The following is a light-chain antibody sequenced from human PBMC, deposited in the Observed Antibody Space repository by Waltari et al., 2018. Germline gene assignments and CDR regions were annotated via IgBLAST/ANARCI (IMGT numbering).Light chain of an antibody. CDR2: DAS. V-gene: IGKV3-11*01. CDR1: QSVSSY. Sequence: EIVLTQSPAPLSLSPGERATLSCRASQSVSSYLAWYQQKPGQAPRLLIYDASNRATGIPARFSGSGSGTDFTLTISSLEPEDFAVYYCQQRSNWPRQKLTFGGGTKVEIK. J-gene: IGKJ4*01. CDR3: QQRSNWPRQKLT.